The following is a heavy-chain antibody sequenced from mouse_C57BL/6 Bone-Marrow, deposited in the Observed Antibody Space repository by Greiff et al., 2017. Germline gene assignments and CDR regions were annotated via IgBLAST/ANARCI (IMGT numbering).Heavy chain of an antibody. Sequence: VQLQQPGAELVMPGASVKLSCKASGYTFTSYWMHWVKQRPGQGLEWIGEIDPSDSYTNYNQKFKGKSTLTVDKSSRPAYMQLSSLTSEDSAVYYCARSFDGYWYFDVWGTGTTVTVSS. CDR2: IDPSDSYT. CDR1: GYTFTSYW. J-gene: IGHJ1*03. V-gene: IGHV1-69*01. D-gene: IGHD2-3*01. CDR3: ARSFDGYWYFDV.